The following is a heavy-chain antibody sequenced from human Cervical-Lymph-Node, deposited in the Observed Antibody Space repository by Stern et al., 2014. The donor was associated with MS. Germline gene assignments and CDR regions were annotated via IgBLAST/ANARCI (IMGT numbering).Heavy chain of an antibody. CDR3: AVYYDSIGYSSFDT. D-gene: IGHD3-22*01. Sequence: QLKLQESGPGLVKPSETLSLTCTVSGGSITSSFYFLGWIRQSPGKGLEWIGYIYYTGGTYYNPSLKSRVTLSADTSKKQLSLKLTSVTAADAAVYYCAVYYDSIGYSSFDTWGQGALVTVSS. CDR2: IYYTGGT. CDR1: GGSITSSFYF. V-gene: IGHV4-39*01. J-gene: IGHJ4*02.